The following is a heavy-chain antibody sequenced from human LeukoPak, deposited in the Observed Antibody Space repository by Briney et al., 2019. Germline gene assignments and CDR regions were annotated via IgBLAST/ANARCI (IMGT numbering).Heavy chain of an antibody. J-gene: IGHJ6*02. Sequence: SETLSLTCTVSGGSISSYYWSWIRPPAGKGLGWIGRIYTSGSTNYNPSLKSRVTMSVDTSKNQFSLKLSSVTAADTAVYYCARDWALSWGYGMDVWGQGTTVTVSS. CDR1: GGSISSYY. CDR3: ARDWALSWGYGMDV. D-gene: IGHD3-16*01. V-gene: IGHV4-4*07. CDR2: IYTSGST.